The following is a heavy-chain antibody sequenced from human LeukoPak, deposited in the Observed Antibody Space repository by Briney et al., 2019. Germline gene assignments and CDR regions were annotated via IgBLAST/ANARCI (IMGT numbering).Heavy chain of an antibody. CDR2: IIPIFGTA. V-gene: IGHV1-69*13. D-gene: IGHD6-6*01. J-gene: IGHJ5*02. CDR3: ARGGGIAARPRWFDP. Sequence: RASVKVSCKASGGTFSSYAISWVRQAPGQGLEWMGGIIPIFGTANYAQKFQGRVTITADESTSTAYMELSSLRSEDTAVYYCARGGGIAARPRWFDPWGQGTLVTVSS. CDR1: GGTFSSYA.